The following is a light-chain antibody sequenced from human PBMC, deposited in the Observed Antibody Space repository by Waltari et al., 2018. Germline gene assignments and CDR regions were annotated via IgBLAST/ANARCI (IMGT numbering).Light chain of an antibody. Sequence: QSALTQPASVSGSPGQSITIPCTGGSNNFGNYYLISWYQQHPGKAPKLVIFEGSKRPSGVSDRFFVSHSDNSASLTISGLQAEDEADYYCCSYGGRTTIFGGGTRLTVL. J-gene: IGLJ2*01. CDR1: SNNFGNYYL. V-gene: IGLV2-23*01. CDR2: EGS. CDR3: CSYGGRTTI.